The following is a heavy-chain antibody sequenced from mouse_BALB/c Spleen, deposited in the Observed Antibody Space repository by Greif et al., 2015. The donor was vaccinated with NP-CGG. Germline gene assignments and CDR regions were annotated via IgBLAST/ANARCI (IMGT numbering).Heavy chain of an antibody. CDR1: GYTFTSYV. CDR2: INPYNDGT. Sequence: EVQLQQSGPELVKPGASVKMSCKASGYTFTSYVMHWVKQKPGQGLEWIGYINPYNDGTKYNEKFKGKATLTSDKSSSTAYMELSSLTSEDSAVYYCARDGYYDYGGFAYWGQGTLVTVSA. CDR3: ARDGYYDYGGFAY. D-gene: IGHD2-4*01. V-gene: IGHV1-14*01. J-gene: IGHJ3*01.